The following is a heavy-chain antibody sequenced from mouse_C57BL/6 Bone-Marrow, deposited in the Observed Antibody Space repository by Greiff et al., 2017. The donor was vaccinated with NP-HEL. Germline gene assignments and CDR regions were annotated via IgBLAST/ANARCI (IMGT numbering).Heavy chain of an antibody. Sequence: QVQLKQSGAELARPGASVKLSCKASGYTFTSYGISWVKQRTGQGLEWIGEIYPRSGNTYYNEKFKGKATLTADKSSSTAYMELRSLTSEDSAVYLCARELFPNTTVVADWYFDVGGTGTTVTVSA. V-gene: IGHV1-81*01. CDR2: IYPRSGNT. CDR3: ARELFPNTTVVADWYFDV. D-gene: IGHD1-1*01. J-gene: IGHJ1*03. CDR1: GYTFTSYG.